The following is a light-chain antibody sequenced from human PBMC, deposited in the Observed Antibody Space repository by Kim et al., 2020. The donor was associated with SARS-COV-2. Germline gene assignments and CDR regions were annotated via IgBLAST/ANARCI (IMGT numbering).Light chain of an antibody. CDR3: AAWDDSLKGWV. Sequence: ELTQPPSASGTPGQRVTISCSGSSSNIGSNTVNWYQQLPGTAPKLVIYTNNQRPSGVPDRFSGSKSGTSASLAISGLQSEDEADYYCAAWDDSLKGWVFGGGTQLTVL. CDR1: SSNIGSNT. J-gene: IGLJ3*02. V-gene: IGLV1-44*01. CDR2: TNN.